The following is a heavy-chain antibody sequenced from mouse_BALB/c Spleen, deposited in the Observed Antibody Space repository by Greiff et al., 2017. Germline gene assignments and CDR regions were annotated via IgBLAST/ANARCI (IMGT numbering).Heavy chain of an antibody. J-gene: IGHJ4*01. Sequence: DVMLVESGGGLVPPGGSLKLSCAASGFTFSSYGMSWVRQTPDKRLELVATINSNGGSTYYPDSVKGRFTISRDNAKNTLYLQMSSLKSEDTAMYYCARAPYGYYAMDYWGQGTSVTVSS. V-gene: IGHV5-6-3*01. CDR1: GFTFSSYG. D-gene: IGHD1-1*02. CDR3: ARAPYGYYAMDY. CDR2: INSNGGST.